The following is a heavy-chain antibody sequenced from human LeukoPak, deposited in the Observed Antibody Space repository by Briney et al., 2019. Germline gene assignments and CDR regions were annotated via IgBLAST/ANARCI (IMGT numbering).Heavy chain of an antibody. V-gene: IGHV1-18*01. CDR2: ISAYNGNT. D-gene: IGHD3-3*01. CDR3: ARDDFWSGYSLPFDY. Sequence: ASVKVSCKASGYTFTSYGISWVRQAPGQGLEWMGWISAYNGNTNYAQKPQGRVTMTTDTSTSTAYMELRSLRSDDTAVYYCARDDFWSGYSLPFDYWGQGTLVTVSS. CDR1: GYTFTSYG. J-gene: IGHJ4*02.